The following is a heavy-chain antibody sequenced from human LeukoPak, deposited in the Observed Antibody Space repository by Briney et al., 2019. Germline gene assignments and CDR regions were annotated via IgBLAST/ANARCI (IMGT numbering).Heavy chain of an antibody. J-gene: IGHJ4*02. CDR2: IDYSGST. V-gene: IGHV4-39*01. Sequence: SETLSLTCTVSGGSIRSSLYYWAWIRQTPGKGLEWIGSIDYSGSTNYNPSLKSRATIFVDTSKNQFSLKLSSLTAADTAVYYCARLLWFGESPLFDXWGQGXXVTV. CDR3: ARLLWFGESPLFDX. CDR1: GGSIRSSLYY. D-gene: IGHD3-10*01.